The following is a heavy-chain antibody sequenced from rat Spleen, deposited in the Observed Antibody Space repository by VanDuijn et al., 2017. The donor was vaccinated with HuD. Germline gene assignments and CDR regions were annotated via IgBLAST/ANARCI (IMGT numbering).Heavy chain of an antibody. CDR2: MWSGGST. J-gene: IGHJ4*01. Sequence: QVQMKETGPGLVQTTQTLSVTCTVSGFSLTSYGVHWVRQAPGKGLEWLGVMWSGGSTAYNSALKSRLSISRDTSKSQVFLKMNSLQTEDTAIYYCTRAGSGAYVMDAWGQGASVTVSS. V-gene: IGHV2-77*01. CDR3: TRAGSGAYVMDA. CDR1: GFSLTSYG.